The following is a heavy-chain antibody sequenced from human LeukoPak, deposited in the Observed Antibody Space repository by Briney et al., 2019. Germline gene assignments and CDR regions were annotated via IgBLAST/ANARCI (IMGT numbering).Heavy chain of an antibody. Sequence: GESLKISRKGSGYSFTSYWIGWVRQMPGKGLEWMGIIYPGDSDTRYSPSFQGQVTISADKSISTAYLQWSSLKASDTAMYYCARPAEDYGGNHGDAFDIWGQGTMVTVSS. CDR2: IYPGDSDT. D-gene: IGHD4-23*01. V-gene: IGHV5-51*01. CDR3: ARPAEDYGGNHGDAFDI. J-gene: IGHJ3*02. CDR1: GYSFTSYW.